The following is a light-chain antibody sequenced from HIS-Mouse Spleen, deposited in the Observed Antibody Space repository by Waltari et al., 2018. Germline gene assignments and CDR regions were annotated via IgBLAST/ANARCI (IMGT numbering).Light chain of an antibody. CDR1: SSNIGSNY. J-gene: IGLJ3*02. CDR3: AAWDDSLSGPV. V-gene: IGLV1-47*01. CDR2: RNN. Sequence: QSVLTQPPSASGTPGQRVTISCSGSSSNIGSNYVYWYQQLPGTAPKLPIYRNNQRPSGFPDRCSGSKSGTSASLAISGLRSEDEAEYYCAAWDDSLSGPVFGGGTKLTVL.